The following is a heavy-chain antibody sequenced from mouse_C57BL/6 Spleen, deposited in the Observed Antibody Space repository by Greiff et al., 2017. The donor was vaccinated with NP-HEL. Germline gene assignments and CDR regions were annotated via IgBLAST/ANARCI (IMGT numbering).Heavy chain of an antibody. CDR1: GYTFTTYP. J-gene: IGHJ2*01. D-gene: IGHD1-1*02. Sequence: VKLQQSGAELVKPGASVKMSCKASGYTFTTYPIEWMQQNHGKSLEWIGNFNPYNDDTKYNEKLKGKATLTVEKSSSTVYLELSRLTSDDSAVYFCASGGAYRDYFDYWGQGTTLTVSS. V-gene: IGHV1-47*01. CDR3: ASGGAYRDYFDY. CDR2: FNPYNDDT.